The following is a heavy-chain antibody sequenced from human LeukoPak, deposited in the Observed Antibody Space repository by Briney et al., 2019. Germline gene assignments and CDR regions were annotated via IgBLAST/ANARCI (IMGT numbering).Heavy chain of an antibody. CDR1: GGSFSGYY. Sequence: SETLSLTCAVCGGSFSGYYWSWIRQPPGKGLEWIGEINHSGSTNYNPSLKSRVTISVDTSKNQFSLKLSSVTAADTAVYYCARARNLSRNCSSTSCYLYYYYMDVWGKGTTVTVSS. CDR3: ARARNLSRNCSSTSCYLYYYYMDV. D-gene: IGHD2-2*01. CDR2: INHSGST. V-gene: IGHV4-34*01. J-gene: IGHJ6*03.